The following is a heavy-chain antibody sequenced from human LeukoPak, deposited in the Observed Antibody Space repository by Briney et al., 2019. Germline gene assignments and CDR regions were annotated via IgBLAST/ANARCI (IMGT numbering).Heavy chain of an antibody. J-gene: IGHJ4*02. CDR3: AKDNLMVRGVMDG. D-gene: IGHD3-10*01. V-gene: IGHV3-30*18. CDR1: GFTFSSYG. Sequence: PGRSLRLSCAASGFTFSSYGMHWVRQAPGKGLVWVAVISYDGSNKYYADSVKGRFTISRDNSKNTLYPQMNSLRAEDTAVYYCAKDNLMVRGVMDGWGQGTLVTVSS. CDR2: ISYDGSNK.